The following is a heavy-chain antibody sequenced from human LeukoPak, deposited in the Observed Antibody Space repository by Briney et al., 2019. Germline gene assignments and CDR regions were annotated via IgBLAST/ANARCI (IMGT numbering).Heavy chain of an antibody. CDR3: ARTTEGYCRSTSYSWCYYYYMDV. CDR1: GGSISSSNW. V-gene: IGHV4-4*02. D-gene: IGHD2-2*01. Sequence: SETLSLTCAVSGGSISSSNWWSWVRQPPGKGLEWIGYIYYSGSTNYNPSLKSRVTISVDTSKNQFSLKLSSVTAADTAVYYCARTTEGYCRSTSYSWCYYYYMDVWGKGTTVTVSS. J-gene: IGHJ6*03. CDR2: IYYSGST.